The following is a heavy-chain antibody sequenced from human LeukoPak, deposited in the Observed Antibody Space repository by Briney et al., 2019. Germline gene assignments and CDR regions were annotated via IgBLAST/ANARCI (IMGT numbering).Heavy chain of an antibody. D-gene: IGHD3-16*01. CDR2: IYYSGRT. CDR1: GGSISSYY. Sequence: KPSETLSLTCTVSGGSISSYYWSWIRQPPGKELEWMWYIYYSGRTNYSPSLKSRVTISVDTSKNQFSLKLSSVTAADTAVYYCARYGLIRGFEYWGQGALVTVSS. J-gene: IGHJ4*02. CDR3: ARYGLIRGFEY. V-gene: IGHV4-59*01.